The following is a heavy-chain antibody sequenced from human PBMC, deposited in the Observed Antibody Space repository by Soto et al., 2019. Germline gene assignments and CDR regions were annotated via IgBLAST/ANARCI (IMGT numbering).Heavy chain of an antibody. CDR3: AREKGSRPLRLGYYYYGMDV. CDR1: GFTFSSNY. V-gene: IGHV3-53*01. J-gene: IGHJ6*02. D-gene: IGHD7-27*01. Sequence: XGCVRLSCAASGFTFSSNYMSWFRQAPGKGLEWVSVIYSGGSTYYADSVKGRFTISRDNSKNTLYLQMNSLRAEDTAVYYCAREKGSRPLRLGYYYYGMDVWGQGTTVTVSS. CDR2: IYSGGST.